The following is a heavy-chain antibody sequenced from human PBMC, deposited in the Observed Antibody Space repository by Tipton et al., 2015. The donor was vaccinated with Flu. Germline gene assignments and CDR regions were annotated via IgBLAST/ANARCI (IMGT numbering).Heavy chain of an antibody. CDR2: INYDGSTI. V-gene: IGHV3-7*01. CDR1: GFIFSDYW. CDR3: TRRLVED. J-gene: IGHJ4*02. Sequence: SLRLSCVASGFIFSDYWMAWVRQAPGKGLEWVANINYDGSTIYHVDSVKGRFTISRDNAKTSLYLQMNNLRADDTAVYYCTRRLVEDWGPGTQVTVSS.